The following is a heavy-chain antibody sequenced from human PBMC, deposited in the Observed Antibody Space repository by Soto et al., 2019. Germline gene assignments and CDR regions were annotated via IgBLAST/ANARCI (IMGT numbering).Heavy chain of an antibody. Sequence: GASAKVSCTASGYTFTSYGISWVRKAPGQGLEWMGWISAYNGNTNYAQKLQGRVTMTTDTSTSTAYMELRSLRSDDTAVYYCARDLLERHGYSDAFDIWGQGTTVTVSS. CDR2: ISAYNGNT. J-gene: IGHJ3*02. D-gene: IGHD1-1*01. CDR1: GYTFTSYG. V-gene: IGHV1-18*01. CDR3: ARDLLERHGYSDAFDI.